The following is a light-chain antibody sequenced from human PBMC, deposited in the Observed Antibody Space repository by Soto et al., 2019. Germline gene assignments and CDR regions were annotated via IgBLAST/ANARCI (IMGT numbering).Light chain of an antibody. CDR3: QQYGSSPLIT. CDR2: ATA. J-gene: IGKJ5*01. Sequence: EIVLTQSPGTLSLSPGERAALSCRASQSVSSRYLAWYQQKPVQAPRLIMYATASRATGIPDRFSGSGSGTDFSLTISRLEAEDSAVYYCQQYGSSPLITFGQGTRLEIK. V-gene: IGKV3-20*01. CDR1: QSVSSRY.